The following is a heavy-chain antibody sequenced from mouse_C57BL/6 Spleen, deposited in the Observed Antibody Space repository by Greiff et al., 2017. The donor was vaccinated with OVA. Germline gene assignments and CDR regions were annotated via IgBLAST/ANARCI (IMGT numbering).Heavy chain of an antibody. CDR1: GYTFTSYT. CDR3: ARLGDYDEYYFDY. CDR2: INPSSGYT. V-gene: IGHV1-4*01. J-gene: IGHJ2*01. D-gene: IGHD2-4*01. Sequence: VKLMESGAELARPGASVKMSCKASGYTFTSYTMHWVKQRPGQGLEWIGYINPSSGYTKYNQKFKDKATLTADKSSSTAYMQLSSLTSEDSAVYYCARLGDYDEYYFDYWGQGTTLTVSS.